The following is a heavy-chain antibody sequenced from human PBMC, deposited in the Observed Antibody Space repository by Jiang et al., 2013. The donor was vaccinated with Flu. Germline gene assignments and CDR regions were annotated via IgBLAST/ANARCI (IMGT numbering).Heavy chain of an antibody. Sequence: GSGLVKPSETLSLTCTVSGGSISSSSYYWGWIRQPPGKGLEWIGSIYYSGSTYYNPSLKSRVTISVDTSKNQFSLKLSSVTAADTAVYYCARIDCSSTSCYFLSYFDYWGQGTLVTVSS. D-gene: IGHD2-2*01. CDR1: GGSISSSSYY. CDR2: IYYSGST. CDR3: ARIDCSSTSCYFLSYFDY. V-gene: IGHV4-39*01. J-gene: IGHJ4*02.